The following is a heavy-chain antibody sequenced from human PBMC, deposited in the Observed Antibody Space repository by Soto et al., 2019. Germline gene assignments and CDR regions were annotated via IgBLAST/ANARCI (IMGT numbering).Heavy chain of an antibody. V-gene: IGHV3-7*05. CDR1: GFSFSNCW. Sequence: EVQLVESGGGLVQPGGSLRLSCAASGFSFSNCWMSWVRQAPGKGLEWVANIKEDGSETYYVDSVKGRFTISRDNAKSSLYLQMNSLRVEDTAVYYCARALYGWGSFYWGQGTLLTVSS. CDR2: IKEDGSET. J-gene: IGHJ4*02. D-gene: IGHD3-10*01. CDR3: ARALYGWGSFY.